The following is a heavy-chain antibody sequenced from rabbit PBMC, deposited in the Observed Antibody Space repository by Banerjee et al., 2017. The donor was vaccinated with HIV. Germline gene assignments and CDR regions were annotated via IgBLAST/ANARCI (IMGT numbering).Heavy chain of an antibody. V-gene: IGHV1S40*01. D-gene: IGHD2-1*01. J-gene: IGHJ4*01. CDR1: GFSISSSYY. CDR3: ARDLGDDYAYSFNL. CDR2: IDAGSSGIT. Sequence: QSLEESGGGLVQPEGSLALTCTASGFSISSSYYMCWVRQAPGKGLEWIACIDAGSSGITYYASWAKGRFTISKTSSTTVTLQMTSLTAADTATYFCARDLGDDYAYSFNLWGQGTLVTVS.